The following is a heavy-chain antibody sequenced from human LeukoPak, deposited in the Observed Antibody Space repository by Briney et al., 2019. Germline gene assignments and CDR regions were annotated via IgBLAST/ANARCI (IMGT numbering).Heavy chain of an antibody. CDR3: ARVRGGCTNGVCYTSTNWFDP. J-gene: IGHJ5*02. CDR2: ISSSGSTI. V-gene: IGHV3-11*04. CDR1: GFTFSDYY. Sequence: GGSLRLSCAASGFTFSDYYMSWTRQAPGKGLEWVSYISSSGSTIYYADSVKGRFTISRDNAKNSLYLQMNSLRAEDTAVYYCARVRGGCTNGVCYTSTNWFDPWGQGTLVTVSS. D-gene: IGHD2-8*01.